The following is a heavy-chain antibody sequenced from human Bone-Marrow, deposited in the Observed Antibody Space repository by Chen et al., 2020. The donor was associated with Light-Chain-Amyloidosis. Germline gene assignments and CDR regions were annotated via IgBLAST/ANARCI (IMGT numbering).Heavy chain of an antibody. CDR1: GYTFPNYW. CDR3: ARRRDGYNFDY. V-gene: IGHV5-51*01. CDR2: IYPDDSDA. J-gene: IGHJ4*02. Sequence: GESGPEVKKPGESLKISCKGSGYTFPNYWIGWVRQMPGKGLEWMGVIYPDDSDARYSPSFEGQVTISADKSITTAYLQWRSLKALDTAMYYCARRRDGYNFDYWGQGTLVTVSS. D-gene: IGHD5-12*01.